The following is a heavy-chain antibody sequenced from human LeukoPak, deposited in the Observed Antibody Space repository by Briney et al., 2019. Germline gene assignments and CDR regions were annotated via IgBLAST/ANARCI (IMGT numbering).Heavy chain of an antibody. CDR3: AITGDSSGYSFDY. CDR2: ISYDGSNK. V-gene: IGHV3-30*03. J-gene: IGHJ4*02. CDR1: GFTFSSYG. D-gene: IGHD3-22*01. Sequence: GRSLRLSCAASGFTFSSYGMHWVRQAPGKGLEWVAVISYDGSNKYYADSVKGRFHISRDNSKNTLYLQMNRLRAQDTAVYYCAITGDSSGYSFDYWGQGTLVTVSS.